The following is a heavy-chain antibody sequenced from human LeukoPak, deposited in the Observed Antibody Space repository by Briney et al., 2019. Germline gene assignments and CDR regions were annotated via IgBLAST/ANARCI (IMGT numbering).Heavy chain of an antibody. CDR2: TSPNSGDT. CDR3: ATNRGGTDRYFQD. D-gene: IGHD1-26*01. CDR1: GYTFTGYY. Sequence: GASVKVSCKASGYTFTGYYMHWVRQAPGQGLEWMGWTSPNSGDTKYAQKFQGRVTMTRDTSISTAYMEMSSLRSDDTAVYYCATNRGGTDRYFQDWGQGTLVTVSS. V-gene: IGHV1-2*02. J-gene: IGHJ1*01.